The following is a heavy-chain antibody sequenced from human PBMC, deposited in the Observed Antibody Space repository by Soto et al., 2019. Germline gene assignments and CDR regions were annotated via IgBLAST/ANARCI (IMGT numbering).Heavy chain of an antibody. CDR1: GYTFTSYG. CDR2: ISAYNGNT. Sequence: GASVKVSCKASGYTFTSYGISWVRQAPGQGLEWMGWISAYNGNTNYAQKLQGRVTMTTDTSTSTAYMELRSLRSDDTAVYYCAREDGLLMAVPSYGMDVWGQGTTVTVSS. J-gene: IGHJ6*02. V-gene: IGHV1-18*01. D-gene: IGHD1-26*01. CDR3: AREDGLLMAVPSYGMDV.